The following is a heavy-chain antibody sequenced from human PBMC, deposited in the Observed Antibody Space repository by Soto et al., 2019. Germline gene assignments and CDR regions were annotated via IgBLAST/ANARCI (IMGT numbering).Heavy chain of an antibody. D-gene: IGHD2-15*01. V-gene: IGHV4-39*01. Sequence: SETLSLTCTVSGGSISSSSYYWGWIRQPPGKGLEWIGSIYYSGSTYYNPSLKSRVTISVDTSKNQFSLKLSSVTAADTAVYYCAAPIYAPPRLVVAATPEAAFDIWGQGTMVTVSS. J-gene: IGHJ3*02. CDR1: GGSISSSSYY. CDR2: IYYSGST. CDR3: AAPIYAPPRLVVAATPEAAFDI.